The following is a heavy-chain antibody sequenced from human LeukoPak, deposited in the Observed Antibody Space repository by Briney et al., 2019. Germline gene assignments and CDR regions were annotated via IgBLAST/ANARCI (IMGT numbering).Heavy chain of an antibody. CDR2: ISGSGGST. V-gene: IGHV3-23*01. Sequence: GGSLRLSCAASGFTFSSYAMSWVRQAPGKGLEWVSAISGSGGSTYYADSVKGRFTISRDNSKNTLYLQMNSLRAEDTAVYYCARGRVPTGIAVAGYFDYWGQGTLVTVSS. CDR3: ARGRVPTGIAVAGYFDY. D-gene: IGHD6-19*01. CDR1: GFTFSSYA. J-gene: IGHJ4*02.